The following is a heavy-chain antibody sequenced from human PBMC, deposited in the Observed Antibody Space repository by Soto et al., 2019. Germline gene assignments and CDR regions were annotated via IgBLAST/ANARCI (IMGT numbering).Heavy chain of an antibody. Sequence: SETLSLTCSVSGGSISSGGYYWNWIRQPPGKGLEWIGSIYYSGSTYYNPSLNSRVTVSVDTSKNQFSLKVTSVTAADTAVYYCARLHGYCISSSCHGHYAMDVWGQGTTVTVSS. V-gene: IGHV4-39*01. D-gene: IGHD2-2*01. CDR2: IYYSGST. CDR1: GGSISSGGYY. CDR3: ARLHGYCISSSCHGHYAMDV. J-gene: IGHJ6*02.